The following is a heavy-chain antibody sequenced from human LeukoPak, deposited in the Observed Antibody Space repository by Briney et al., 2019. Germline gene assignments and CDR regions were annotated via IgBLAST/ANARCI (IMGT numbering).Heavy chain of an antibody. V-gene: IGHV3-23*01. J-gene: IGHJ5*02. CDR3: VKDEYQRPLGWFDP. Sequence: GGSLRLSCAASGFTFSSYAMSWVRQAPGKGLEWVSAISGSGGSTYYADSVKGRFTTSRDNSKNTLYLQMNSLRAEDTAVYYCVKDEYQRPLGWFDPWGQGTLVTVSS. D-gene: IGHD2-2*01. CDR1: GFTFSSYA. CDR2: ISGSGGST.